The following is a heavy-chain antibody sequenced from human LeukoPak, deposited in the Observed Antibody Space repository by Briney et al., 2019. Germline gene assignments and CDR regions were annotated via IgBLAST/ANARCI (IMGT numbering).Heavy chain of an antibody. D-gene: IGHD3-22*01. CDR2: INPRGGST. J-gene: IGHJ4*02. Sequence: GASVKVPCKASGYTFTSYYMHWVRQAPGQGLEWTGIINPRGGSTSYAQKFQGRVTMTRDTSTSTVYMELSSLRSEDTAVYYCARDTPYDTSGYFFDYWGQRTLVTVSS. CDR3: ARDTPYDTSGYFFDY. V-gene: IGHV1-46*01. CDR1: GYTFTSYY.